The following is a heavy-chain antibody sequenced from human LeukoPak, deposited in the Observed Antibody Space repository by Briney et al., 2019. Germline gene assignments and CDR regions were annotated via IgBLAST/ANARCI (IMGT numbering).Heavy chain of an antibody. CDR1: GGSITSSNYY. CDR2: IYYSGST. J-gene: IGHJ5*02. D-gene: IGHD3-22*01. V-gene: IGHV4-39*07. CDR3: ARGDSSGPFNWFDP. Sequence: PSETLSLTCTVSGGSITSSNYYWGWIRQPPGKGLEWIGSIYYSGSTYYNPSLKSRVTISVDTSKNQFSLKLSSVTAADTAVYYCARGDSSGPFNWFDPWGQGTLVTVSS.